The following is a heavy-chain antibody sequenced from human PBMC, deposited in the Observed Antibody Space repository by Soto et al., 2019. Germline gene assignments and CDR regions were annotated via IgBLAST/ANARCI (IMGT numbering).Heavy chain of an antibody. V-gene: IGHV3-49*03. CDR2: MKSRSHGGTK. J-gene: IGHJ5*02. CDR3: SRAPGGPQFVFYWFDL. Sequence: GGSLRLSCTASEFTFGDYGVSWFRQAPGKGLEWVGFMKSRSHGGTKEYAGSVTGRFTMSRGESMNIAYLQMDSLQTEDTGIYYCSRAPGGPQFVFYWFDLWGQGSLVTVSS. CDR1: EFTFGDYG. D-gene: IGHD3-10*01.